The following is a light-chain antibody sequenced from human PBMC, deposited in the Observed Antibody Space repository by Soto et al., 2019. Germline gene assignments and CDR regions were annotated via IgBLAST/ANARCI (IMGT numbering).Light chain of an antibody. CDR3: GTWDSSLSAGV. CDR2: ENN. V-gene: IGLV1-51*02. CDR1: SSNIGNNN. J-gene: IGLJ2*01. Sequence: QSVLTQPPSVSAAPGQRVTISCSGSSSNIGNNNVSWYQQLPGTAPKLLIYENNKRPSGIPDRFSGSKSGTSATLGITGLQTEEEADYYCGTWDSSLSAGVFGGGTKLTVL.